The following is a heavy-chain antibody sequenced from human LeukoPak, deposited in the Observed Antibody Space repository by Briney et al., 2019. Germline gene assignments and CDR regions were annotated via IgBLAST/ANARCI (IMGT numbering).Heavy chain of an antibody. D-gene: IGHD3-3*01. CDR3: ARDSSSAIFGVVIHY. Sequence: GGSLRLSCAASGFTFSSYSMNWVRQAPGKGLEWASSISSSSSYIYYADSVKGRFTISRDNAKNSLYLQMNSLRAEDTAVYYCARDSSSAIFGVVIHYWGQGTLVTVSS. V-gene: IGHV3-21*01. J-gene: IGHJ4*02. CDR2: ISSSSSYI. CDR1: GFTFSSYS.